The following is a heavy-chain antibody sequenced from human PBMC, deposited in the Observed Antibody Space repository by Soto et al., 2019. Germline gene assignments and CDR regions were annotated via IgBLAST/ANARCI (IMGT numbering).Heavy chain of an antibody. CDR3: ARLPGYYNGFDY. V-gene: IGHV5-51*01. J-gene: IGHJ4*02. Sequence: GASLKISCNGSGYSFTIYCIGLVLQMPGKGLEWMGIIYPGDSDTRYSPSFQGQVTISADKSISTAYLQWSSLKASDTAMYYCARLPGYYNGFDYWGQGTLVTVSS. CDR1: GYSFTIYC. CDR2: IYPGDSDT. D-gene: IGHD3-9*01.